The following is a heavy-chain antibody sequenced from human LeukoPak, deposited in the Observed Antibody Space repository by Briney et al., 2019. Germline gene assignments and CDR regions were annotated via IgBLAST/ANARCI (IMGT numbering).Heavy chain of an antibody. V-gene: IGHV4-59*01. CDR1: GGSMNKYY. D-gene: IGHD2/OR15-2a*01. CDR3: ARLRGNYFPDY. J-gene: IGHJ4*02. CDR2: IFYSGST. Sequence: SETLSLTCTVSGGSMNKYYWTWIRQPPGKTLEWIAYIFYSGSTNYNPSLKSRVTISVDTSQNKFSLKLNSITAADTAVYYCARLRGNYFPDYWGQGTLVTVSS.